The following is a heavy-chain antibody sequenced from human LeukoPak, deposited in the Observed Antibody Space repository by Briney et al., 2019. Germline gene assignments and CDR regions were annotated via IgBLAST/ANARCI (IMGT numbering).Heavy chain of an antibody. D-gene: IGHD5-12*01. CDR1: GFTVSSNY. Sequence: GGSLRLSCAASGFTVSSNYMSWVRQAPGKGLEWVSVIYSGGSTYYADSVKGRFTISRDNSKNTLYLQMNSLRAEETAVYYCARVPHIVASYWGQRTMVTVSS. CDR2: IYSGGST. J-gene: IGHJ4*02. CDR3: ARVPHIVASY. V-gene: IGHV3-66*02.